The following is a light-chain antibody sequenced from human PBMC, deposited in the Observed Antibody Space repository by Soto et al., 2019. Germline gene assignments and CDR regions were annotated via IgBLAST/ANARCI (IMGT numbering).Light chain of an antibody. V-gene: IGLV1-40*01. J-gene: IGLJ2*01. Sequence: QSVLTQPPSVSGAPGQRVTISCTGSSSNIGAGYDVHWYQQLPGTAPKLLIYGNSNRPSWVPDRFSGSKSGTSASLAITGLQAADEADYYCQSYDSSLSGSVVFGGGTKVTVL. CDR3: QSYDSSLSGSVV. CDR1: SSNIGAGYD. CDR2: GNS.